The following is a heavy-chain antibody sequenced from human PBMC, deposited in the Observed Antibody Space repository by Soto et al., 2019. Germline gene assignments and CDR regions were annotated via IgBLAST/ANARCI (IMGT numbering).Heavy chain of an antibody. CDR1: GDSIISGDYY. CDR3: AGEESLLYGGNTNDYCAVGV. J-gene: IGHJ6*02. D-gene: IGHD4-17*01. V-gene: IGHV4-30-4*01. CDR2: IYYSGDT. Sequence: PSETLSLTCTVSGDSIISGDYYWSWIRQTPGKGLEWIGYIYYSGDTNYNPSLKSRVIISVDTSKNQFSLKLSSVTAADTAVYYCAGEESLLYGGNTNDYCAVGVWGQGTTVTVSS.